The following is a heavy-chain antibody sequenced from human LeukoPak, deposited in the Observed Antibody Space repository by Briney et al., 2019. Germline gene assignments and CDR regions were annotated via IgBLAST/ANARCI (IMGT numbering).Heavy chain of an antibody. CDR3: ARVYYGGNSAFDY. CDR2: IIPIFGTA. CDR1: GGTFSSYA. Sequence: SVKVSCKASGGTFSSYAISWVRQAPGQGLEWMGGIIPIFGTANYAQKFQGSVTITADESTSTAYMELSSLRSEDTAVYYCARVYYGGNSAFDYWGQGTLVTVSS. V-gene: IGHV1-69*13. J-gene: IGHJ4*02. D-gene: IGHD4-23*01.